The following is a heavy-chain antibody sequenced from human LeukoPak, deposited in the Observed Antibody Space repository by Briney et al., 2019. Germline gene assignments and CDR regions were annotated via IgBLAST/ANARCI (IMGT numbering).Heavy chain of an antibody. Sequence: GGSLRLSCAASGFTFSDYYMSWIRQAPGKGLEWVSYISSSGSTIYYADSVKGRFTISRDNAKNSLYLQMNSLRAEDTAVYYCARDRDSSSSRAFDYWGQGTLVTVSS. V-gene: IGHV3-11*04. D-gene: IGHD6-6*01. J-gene: IGHJ4*02. CDR3: ARDRDSSSSRAFDY. CDR2: ISSSGSTI. CDR1: GFTFSDYY.